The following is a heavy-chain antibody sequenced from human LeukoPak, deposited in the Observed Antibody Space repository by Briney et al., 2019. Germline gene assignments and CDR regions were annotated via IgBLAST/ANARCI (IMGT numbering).Heavy chain of an antibody. D-gene: IGHD3-3*01. CDR3: ARERMRITIFGVVHNWFDP. J-gene: IGHJ5*02. V-gene: IGHV4-61*01. CDR1: GGSISSSSYY. Sequence: SETLSLTCTVSGGSISSSSYYWSWIRQPPGKGLEWIGYIYYSGSTNYNPSLKSRVTISVDTSKNQFSLKLSSVTAADTAVYYCARERMRITIFGVVHNWFDPWGQGTLVTVSS. CDR2: IYYSGST.